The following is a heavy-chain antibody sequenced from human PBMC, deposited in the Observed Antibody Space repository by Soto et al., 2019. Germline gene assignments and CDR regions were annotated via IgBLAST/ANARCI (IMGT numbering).Heavy chain of an antibody. D-gene: IGHD2-15*01. Sequence: PSETLSLTCTVSGGSISSYYWNWIRQPPGKGLEWIGYIYYSGSTNYNPSLKSRVTLSVDTSQNQFSLNLSSVTAADTAVYYCARGGGYCSAGTCYSVDDWGQGTLVTVS. CDR3: ARGGGYCSAGTCYSVDD. CDR1: GGSISSYY. V-gene: IGHV4-59*01. CDR2: IYYSGST. J-gene: IGHJ4*02.